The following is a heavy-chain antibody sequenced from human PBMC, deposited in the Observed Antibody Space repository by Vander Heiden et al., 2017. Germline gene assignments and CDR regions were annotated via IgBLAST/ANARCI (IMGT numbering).Heavy chain of an antibody. CDR2: IYYSGST. CDR3: ARYDDYYYGMDV. D-gene: IGHD3-3*01. V-gene: IGHV4-39*01. Sequence: QLQLQESGPGLVKPSETLSLPCTVSGGSISSSSYYWGWIRQPPGKGLEWIGSIYYSGSTYYNPSLKSRVTISVDTSKNQFSLKLSSVTAADTAVYYCARYDDYYYGMDVWGQGTTVTVSS. CDR1: GGSISSSSYY. J-gene: IGHJ6*02.